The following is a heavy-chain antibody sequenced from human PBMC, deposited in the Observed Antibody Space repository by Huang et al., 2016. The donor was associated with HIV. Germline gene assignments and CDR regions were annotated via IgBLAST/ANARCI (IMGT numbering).Heavy chain of an antibody. CDR2: INHSGST. Sequence: QVQLQQWGAGLLKPSETLSLTCAVYGGSFSGYYWSWIRQPPGKGLEWIGEINHSGSTNDNPSLKSRVTISVDTSKNQFSLKLSSVTAADTAVYYCARILMYYNSSGYGFDYWGQGTLVTVSS. CDR3: ARILMYYNSSGYGFDY. V-gene: IGHV4-34*01. J-gene: IGHJ4*02. D-gene: IGHD3-22*01. CDR1: GGSFSGYY.